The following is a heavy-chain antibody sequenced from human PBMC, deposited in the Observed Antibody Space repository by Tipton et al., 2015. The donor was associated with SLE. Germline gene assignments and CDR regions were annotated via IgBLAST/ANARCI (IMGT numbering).Heavy chain of an antibody. D-gene: IGHD3-3*01. CDR2: IYSGGST. CDR3: ARDSDYDFWRGHLDAFDM. V-gene: IGHV3-53*05. J-gene: IGHJ3*02. CDR1: GGSISSYY. Sequence: SLRLSCTVSGGSISSYYWSWVRQAPGKGLEWVSVIYSGGSTSYADFVRGRFTISRDSLKNTVYLQMNSLRAEDTAMYFCARDSDYDFWRGHLDAFDMWGQGTMVTVSS.